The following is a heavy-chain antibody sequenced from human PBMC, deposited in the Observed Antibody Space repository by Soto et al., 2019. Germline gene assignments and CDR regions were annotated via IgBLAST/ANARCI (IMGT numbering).Heavy chain of an antibody. CDR1: GFTFSSYA. D-gene: IGHD4-17*01. CDR2: ISGSGGST. V-gene: IGHV3-23*01. CDR3: ARANDYGDYVFPY. J-gene: IGHJ4*02. Sequence: GSLRLSCAASGFTFSSYAMSWVRQAPGKGLEWVSAISGSGGSTYYADSVKGRFTISRDNSKNTLYLQMNSLRAEDTAVYYCARANDYGDYVFPYWGQGTLVTVSS.